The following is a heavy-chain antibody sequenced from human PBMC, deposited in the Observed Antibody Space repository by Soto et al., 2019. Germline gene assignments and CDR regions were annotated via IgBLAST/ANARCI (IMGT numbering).Heavy chain of an antibody. CDR1: GFTFDDYA. Sequence: EVQLVESGGGLVQPGRSLRLSCAASGFTFDDYAMHWVRQAPGKGLEWVSGISWNSGSIGYADSVKGRFTISRDNAKNSLYLQMNSLRAEDTALYYCAKGQRLIAVAGAFDYWGQGTLVTVSS. J-gene: IGHJ4*02. D-gene: IGHD6-19*01. CDR2: ISWNSGSI. V-gene: IGHV3-9*01. CDR3: AKGQRLIAVAGAFDY.